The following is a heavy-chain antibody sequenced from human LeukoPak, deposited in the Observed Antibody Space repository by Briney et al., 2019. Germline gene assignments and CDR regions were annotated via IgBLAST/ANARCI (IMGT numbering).Heavy chain of an antibody. CDR2: ISGSGGST. D-gene: IGHD3-22*01. CDR3: AKDPEDSSGYYYFDY. Sequence: HSGGSLRLSCAASGFTFSSYAMSWVRQAPGKGLEWVSAISGSGGSTYYADSVKGRFTISRDNSKNTLYLQMNSLRAEDTAVYYCAKDPEDSSGYYYFDYWGQGTLVTVSS. CDR1: GFTFSSYA. J-gene: IGHJ4*02. V-gene: IGHV3-23*01.